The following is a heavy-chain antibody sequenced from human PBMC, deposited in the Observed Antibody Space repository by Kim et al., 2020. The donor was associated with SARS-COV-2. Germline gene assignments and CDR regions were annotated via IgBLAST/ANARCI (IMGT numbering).Heavy chain of an antibody. CDR3: ARHLVGWKTYYYYGMDV. J-gene: IGHJ6*02. D-gene: IGHD1-26*01. Sequence: SETLSLTCTVSGGSISSSSYYWGWIRQPPGKGLEWIGSIYYSGSTYYNPSLKSRVTISVDTSKNQFSLKLSSVTAADTAVYYCARHLVGWKTYYYYGMDVWGQGTTVTVSS. CDR2: IYYSGST. V-gene: IGHV4-39*01. CDR1: GGSISSSSYY.